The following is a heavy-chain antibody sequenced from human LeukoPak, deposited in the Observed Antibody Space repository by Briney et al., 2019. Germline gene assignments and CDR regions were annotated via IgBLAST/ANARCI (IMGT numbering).Heavy chain of an antibody. D-gene: IGHD6-13*01. CDR2: IYYSGST. CDR1: GGSISSSSYY. CDR3: ARAWGQQLTPFDY. Sequence: SETLSLTCTVSGGSISSSSYYWGWIRQPPGKGLEWIGSIYYSGSTYYNPSLKSRVTISVDTSKNQFSLKLSSVTAADTAVYYCARAWGQQLTPFDYWGQGTLVTVSS. V-gene: IGHV4-39*07. J-gene: IGHJ4*02.